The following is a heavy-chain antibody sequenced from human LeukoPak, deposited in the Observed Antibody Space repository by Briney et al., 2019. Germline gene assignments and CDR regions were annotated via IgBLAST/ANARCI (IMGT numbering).Heavy chain of an antibody. Sequence: GALVKVSCKASGYTFTSYGITGVRQAPGQGLEWMGWVSAYNGNTNYAQKLQGRVTMTTDTSTSTAYMELRSLRSDDTAVYYCARRSVTYPDYWGHGTLVTVSS. CDR1: GYTFTSYG. D-gene: IGHD2-21*02. CDR2: VSAYNGNT. J-gene: IGHJ4*01. CDR3: ARRSVTYPDY. V-gene: IGHV1-18*01.